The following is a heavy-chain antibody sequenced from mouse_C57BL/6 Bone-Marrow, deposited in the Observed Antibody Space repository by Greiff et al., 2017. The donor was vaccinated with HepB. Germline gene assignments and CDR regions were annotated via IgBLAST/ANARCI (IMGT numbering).Heavy chain of an antibody. CDR2: ISSGSSTI. CDR1: GFTFSDYG. V-gene: IGHV5-17*01. D-gene: IGHD2-2*01. CDR3: ERQGYDEDWFGD. Sequence: EVHLVESGGGLVKPGGSLKLSCAASGFTFSDYGMHWVRQAPEKGLEWVAYISSGSSTIYYEDTVKGRFTISSDNAKNTLFLQMTSLRSEDTAMYYCERQGYDEDWFGDWGQGTLVTVAA. J-gene: IGHJ3*01.